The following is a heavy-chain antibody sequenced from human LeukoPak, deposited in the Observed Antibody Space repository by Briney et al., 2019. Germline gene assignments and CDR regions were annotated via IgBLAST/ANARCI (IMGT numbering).Heavy chain of an antibody. CDR3: ARLERRDVGY. CDR1: GGSISSGGYS. V-gene: IGHV4-34*01. CDR2: INHSGGT. D-gene: IGHD1-1*01. J-gene: IGHJ4*02. Sequence: PSETLSLTCAVSGGSISSGGYSWSWIRQPPGKGLEWIGEINHSGGTNYNPSLKSRVTISVDTSKNQFSLKLSSVTAADTAVYYCARLERRDVGYWGQGTLVTVSS.